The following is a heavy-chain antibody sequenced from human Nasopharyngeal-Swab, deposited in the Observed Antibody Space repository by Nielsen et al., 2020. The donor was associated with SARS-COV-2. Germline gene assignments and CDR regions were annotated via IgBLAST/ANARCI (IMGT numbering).Heavy chain of an antibody. J-gene: IGHJ4*02. CDR3: AKVEDGFFDY. D-gene: IGHD5-24*01. CDR1: GYSFGNYW. CDR2: IYPGDSDT. V-gene: IGHV5-51*01. Sequence: VSCKGSGYSFGNYWIVWVRQMSGRGLEWMGIIYPGDSDTTYSPSFEGHVTISADKSINSAFLQWSSLRAADSAIYYCAKVEDGFFDYWGQGTLVTVSS.